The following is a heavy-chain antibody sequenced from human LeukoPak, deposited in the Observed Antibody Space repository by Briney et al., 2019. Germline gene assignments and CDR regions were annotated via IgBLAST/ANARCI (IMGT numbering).Heavy chain of an antibody. V-gene: IGHV1-2*02. CDR1: GYTFTGYY. D-gene: IGHD3-3*01. CDR3: KIGDFWSGYSINNWFDP. CDR2: INPNSGST. Sequence: ASVKVSCKASGYTFTGYYMHWVRQAPGQGLEWMGWINPNSGSTNYAQKFQGRVTMTRDTSISTAYMELSRLRSDDTAVYYCKIGDFWSGYSINNWFDPWGQGTLVTASS. J-gene: IGHJ5*02.